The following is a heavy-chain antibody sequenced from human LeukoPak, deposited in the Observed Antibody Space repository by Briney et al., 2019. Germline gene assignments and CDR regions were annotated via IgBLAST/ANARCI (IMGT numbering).Heavy chain of an antibody. D-gene: IGHD2-2*02. J-gene: IGHJ4*02. CDR3: ARDCSSTSCYMHYLDY. V-gene: IGHV1-46*01. Sequence: ASVKGSCKASGYTFTSYYIHWVRQAPGQGLEWMGIINPAGGTTNYAQKCQGRVTMTRDTSTSTVYMTLSSLRSKDTTAYCCARDCSSTSCYMHYLDYWGQGTLVTVYS. CDR1: GYTFTSYY. CDR2: INPAGGTT.